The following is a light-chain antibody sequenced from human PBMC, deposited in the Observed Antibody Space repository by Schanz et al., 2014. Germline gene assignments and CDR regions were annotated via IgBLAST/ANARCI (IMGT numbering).Light chain of an antibody. CDR2: DVI. CDR1: SSDVGGYNY. CDR3: AAWDDSLNGWV. J-gene: IGLJ3*02. V-gene: IGLV2-14*03. Sequence: QSALTQPASVSGSPGQSITISCTGTSSDVGGYNYVSWYQQYPGKGPKLVIYDVIKRPSGVPDRFSGSKSGNTASLTISGLQAEDEADYYCAAWDDSLNGWVFGGGTKLTVL.